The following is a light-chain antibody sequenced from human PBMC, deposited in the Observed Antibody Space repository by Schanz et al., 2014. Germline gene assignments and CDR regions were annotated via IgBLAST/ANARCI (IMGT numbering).Light chain of an antibody. Sequence: QSVLTQPPSASGSPGQSVTISCTGTSSDVGGYNLVSWYQQDAGKAPKLIIYEGSKRPSGVSHRFSGSKSGSTASLRISELQAEDESNYSCCSYAGSTSVVFGGGTKLTVL. J-gene: IGLJ2*01. CDR2: EGS. CDR3: CSYAGSTSVV. V-gene: IGLV2-23*01. CDR1: SSDVGGYNL.